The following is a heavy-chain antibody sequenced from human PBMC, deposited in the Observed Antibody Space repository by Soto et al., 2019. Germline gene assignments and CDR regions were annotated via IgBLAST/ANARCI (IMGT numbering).Heavy chain of an antibody. J-gene: IGHJ6*02. V-gene: IGHV4-59*01. D-gene: IGHD4-17*01. CDR2: ISYSGST. Sequence: PSETLSLTCTVSGGFISSYFWSWNRQPPGKGLEWIGSISYSGSTNYNPPLKSRVTISVDPSKNEFSLKMSSVTAADTAVYYCAREGTVSVWGQGITVTVSS. CDR1: GGFISSYF. CDR3: AREGTVSV.